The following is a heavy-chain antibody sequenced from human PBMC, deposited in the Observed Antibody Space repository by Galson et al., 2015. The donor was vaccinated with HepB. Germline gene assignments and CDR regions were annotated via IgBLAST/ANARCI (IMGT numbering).Heavy chain of an antibody. CDR1: GDTFSRYG. CDR2: IIPTLGIP. CDR3: ATRWILNRDRYCRNYSCHTLGAFDY. V-gene: IGHV1-69*10. Sequence: SVKVSCKASGDTFSRYGISWVRQAPGQGLEWMGGIIPTLGIPHYAQSFQDRVTITADKSTSTTYMELSSLRSEDTAMYFCATRWILNRDRYCRNYSCHTLGAFDYWGQGTLVTVSS. J-gene: IGHJ4*02. D-gene: IGHD2-2*01.